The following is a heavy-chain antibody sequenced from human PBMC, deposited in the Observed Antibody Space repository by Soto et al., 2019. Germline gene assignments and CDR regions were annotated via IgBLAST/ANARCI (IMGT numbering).Heavy chain of an antibody. CDR2: ISSGSDTI. Sequence: GGSLRLSCAASGFTLSHYDMNWVRQAPGKGLEWVSYISSGSDTIYYADSVKGRFTISRDNAKNSLYLQMSSLRAEDTAVYYCAIDLSHYDILTGYYTGGMDVWGQGTTVTVSS. CDR1: GFTLSHYD. CDR3: AIDLSHYDILTGYYTGGMDV. D-gene: IGHD3-9*01. V-gene: IGHV3-48*01. J-gene: IGHJ6*02.